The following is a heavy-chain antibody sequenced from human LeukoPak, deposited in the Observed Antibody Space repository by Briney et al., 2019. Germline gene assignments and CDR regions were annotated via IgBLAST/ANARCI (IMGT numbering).Heavy chain of an antibody. Sequence: GGSLRLSCTGSGFTFGDHAMSWVRQAPGEGLEWVGFIRSKAYRGTTEYAASVKGRFTISRDDSASIAYLQMNSLKTEDTAVYYCARGPIQLRIHNAMDVWGQGTTVTVSS. D-gene: IGHD1-1*01. J-gene: IGHJ6*02. V-gene: IGHV3-49*04. CDR1: GFTFGDHA. CDR3: ARGPIQLRIHNAMDV. CDR2: IRSKAYRGTT.